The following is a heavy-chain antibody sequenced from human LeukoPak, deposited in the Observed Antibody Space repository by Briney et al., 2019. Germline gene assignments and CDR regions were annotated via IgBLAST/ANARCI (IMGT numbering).Heavy chain of an antibody. CDR3: ARDTSGYYGRYEH. J-gene: IGHJ4*02. Sequence: SETLSLTCDVSGASISNKFWSWIRHPPGKGLEWIGYISYTGTTNYNPSLQSRVTISVDTSKNQLSLKVTSMTAADTAVYYCARDTSGYYGRYEHWGQGTLVTVSS. CDR2: ISYTGTT. V-gene: IGHV4-59*01. CDR1: GASISNKF. D-gene: IGHD3-3*01.